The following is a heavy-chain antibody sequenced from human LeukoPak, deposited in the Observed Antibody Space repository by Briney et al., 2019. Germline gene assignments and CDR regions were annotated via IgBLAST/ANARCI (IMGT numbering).Heavy chain of an antibody. D-gene: IGHD3-3*01. CDR1: GYSISSGYY. CDR2: IYHSGST. J-gene: IGHJ4*02. V-gene: IGHV4-38-2*02. CDR3: ARDSLFGVYY. Sequence: SETLSLTCTVSGYSISSGYYWGWIRQPPGKGLEWIGSIYHSGSTYYNPSLKSRVTISVDTSKNQFSLKLSSVTAADTAVYYCARDSLFGVYYWGQGTLVTVSS.